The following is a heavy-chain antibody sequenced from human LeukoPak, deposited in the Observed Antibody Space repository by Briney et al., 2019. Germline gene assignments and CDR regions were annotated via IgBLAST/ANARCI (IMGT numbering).Heavy chain of an antibody. V-gene: IGHV6-1*01. J-gene: IGHJ4*02. CDR3: ARARINYDILTGYYGPSNYDY. D-gene: IGHD3-9*01. CDR1: GDSVSSNSAA. CDR2: TYYRSKWYN. Sequence: SQTLSLTCAISGDSVSSNSAAWNWIRQSPSRGLEWLGRTYYRSKWYNDYAVSVKSRITINPDTSKNQFSLQLNSVTPEDTAVYYCARARINYDILTGYYGPSNYDYWGQGTLVTVSS.